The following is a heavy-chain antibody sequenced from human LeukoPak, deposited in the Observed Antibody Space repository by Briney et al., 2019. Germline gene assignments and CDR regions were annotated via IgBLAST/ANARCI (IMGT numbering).Heavy chain of an antibody. Sequence: SETLSLTCTVSGGSISSYYWSWIRQPPGKGLEWIGYIYYSGSTNYNPSLKSRVTISIDTSKNQFSLKLSSVTAADTAVYDCARDPSGSYYLSGAFDIWGQGTMVTVSS. CDR3: ARDPSGSYYLSGAFDI. D-gene: IGHD1-26*01. CDR1: GGSISSYY. CDR2: IYYSGST. J-gene: IGHJ3*02. V-gene: IGHV4-59*01.